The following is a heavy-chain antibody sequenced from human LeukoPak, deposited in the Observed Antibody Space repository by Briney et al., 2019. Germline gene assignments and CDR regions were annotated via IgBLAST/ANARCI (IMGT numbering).Heavy chain of an antibody. CDR3: ARAAYSSTWYSRYFDL. V-gene: IGHV3-13*01. J-gene: IGHJ2*01. Sequence: GGSLRLPCAASGFTFSSYDIHWVRQATGKGLEWVSGIGTAGEIYYPGSVKGRFTISRENAKNSLYLQMNSLRAGDTAVYYCARAAYSSTWYSRYFDLWGRGTLVTVSS. D-gene: IGHD6-13*01. CDR1: GFTFSSYD. CDR2: IGTAGEI.